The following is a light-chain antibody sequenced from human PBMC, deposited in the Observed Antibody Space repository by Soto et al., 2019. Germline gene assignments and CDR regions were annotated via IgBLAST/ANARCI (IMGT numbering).Light chain of an antibody. J-gene: IGLJ7*01. CDR3: CSYAGSYSVVL. CDR2: EGS. Sequence: QSALTKPASVSGSPGESITMSCTGTSSDVGSYNFVSWYQQHPGKAPKLVIYEGSKRPSGVSDRFSGSKSGNTASLTISGLQSEDEADYYCCSYAGSYSVVLFGGGTQLTVL. CDR1: SSDVGSYNF. V-gene: IGLV2-23*03.